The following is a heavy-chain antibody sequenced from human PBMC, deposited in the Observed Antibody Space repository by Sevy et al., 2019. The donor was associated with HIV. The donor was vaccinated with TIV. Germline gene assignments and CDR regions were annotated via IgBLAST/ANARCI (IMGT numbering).Heavy chain of an antibody. D-gene: IGHD6-19*01. Sequence: GGSLRISCAASGFTFSSYSMNWVRQAPGKGLEWVSSISSSSSYIYYADSVKGRFTISRDNAKNSLYLQMNSLRAEDTAVYYCARGIAVAGIRWFDPWGQGTLVTVSS. V-gene: IGHV3-21*01. CDR3: ARGIAVAGIRWFDP. J-gene: IGHJ5*02. CDR1: GFTFSSYS. CDR2: ISSSSSYI.